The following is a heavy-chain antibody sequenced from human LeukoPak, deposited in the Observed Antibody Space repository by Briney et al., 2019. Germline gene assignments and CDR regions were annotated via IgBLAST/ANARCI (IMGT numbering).Heavy chain of an antibody. V-gene: IGHV3-23*01. CDR2: ISASGVMT. J-gene: IGHJ4*02. CDR1: GFTFTDYA. D-gene: IGHD1-26*01. CDR3: AKDRSIGTYYTFDH. Sequence: GGSLRLSCAASGFTFTDYAMTWVRQAPGKGLEWVSSISASGVMTYYADSVKGRFTVSRDNSKNSLYLQMNSLTAADTAVYYCAKDRSIGTYYTFDHWGQGTLVTVSS.